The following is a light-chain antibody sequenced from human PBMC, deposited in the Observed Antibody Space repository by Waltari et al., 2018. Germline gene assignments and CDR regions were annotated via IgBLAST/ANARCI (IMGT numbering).Light chain of an antibody. CDR2: GAS. CDR3: QQYKNWPWT. V-gene: IGKV3-15*01. Sequence: EIVMTQSPATLSVSPGERATLSCRDSQSVSSNLAWSQQKPGQAPRLLIYGASTRATGIPAGLSGSGSGTEFTLTISSLQSEDFAVYYCQQYKNWPWTFGLGTKVEIK. J-gene: IGKJ1*01. CDR1: QSVSSN.